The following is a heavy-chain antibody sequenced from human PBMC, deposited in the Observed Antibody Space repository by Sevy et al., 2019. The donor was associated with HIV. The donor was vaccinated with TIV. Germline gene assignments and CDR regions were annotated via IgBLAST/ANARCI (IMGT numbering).Heavy chain of an antibody. D-gene: IGHD2-15*01. J-gene: IGHJ6*02. CDR3: AADRGEDYCSGNSCQRHYYNGLDV. CDR2: LDPEDGET. CDR1: GYRLIEVS. V-gene: IGHV1-24*01. Sequence: ASVKVSCKVAGYRLIEVSMHWVRQAPGKGLEWMGHLDPEDGETIYAQKFQGRVTMTEDTSTDTAYMEVSSLGSEDTDVYYCAADRGEDYCSGNSCQRHYYNGLDVWGQGTTVTVSS.